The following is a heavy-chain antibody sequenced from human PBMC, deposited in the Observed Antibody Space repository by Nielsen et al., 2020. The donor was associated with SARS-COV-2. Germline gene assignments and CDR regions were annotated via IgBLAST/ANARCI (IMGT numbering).Heavy chain of an antibody. J-gene: IGHJ4*02. Sequence: GESLKISCAASGFTFSSYAMHWVRQAPGKGLEWVSGISGGGGSTYYADSVKGRFTISRDNSKNTVYMQMNSLRVEDTAVYYCARDLRYSSGRPFDYWGQGTLVTVSS. CDR1: GFTFSSYA. D-gene: IGHD6-19*01. CDR2: ISGGGGST. CDR3: ARDLRYSSGRPFDY. V-gene: IGHV3-23*01.